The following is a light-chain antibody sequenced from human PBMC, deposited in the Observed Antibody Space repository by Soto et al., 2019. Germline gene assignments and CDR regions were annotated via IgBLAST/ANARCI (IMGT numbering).Light chain of an antibody. CDR1: SSDVGAHGY. V-gene: IGLV2-8*01. CDR2: EVN. J-gene: IGLJ3*02. CDR3: SSYAGGNNWV. Sequence: QSVLTQPPSASGSPGQAVTISCTGTSSDVGAHGYVSWYQQSPGKAPKLMLYEVNKRPSGVPDRFSGSKSGNTASLTVSGLQAEDEGNYYCSSYAGGNNWVFGGGTQLTVL.